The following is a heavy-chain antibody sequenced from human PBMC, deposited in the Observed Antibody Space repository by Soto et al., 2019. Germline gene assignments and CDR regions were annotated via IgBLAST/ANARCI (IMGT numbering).Heavy chain of an antibody. CDR1: GFTFSSYG. CDR3: AKDSDSSGWYVNYYYGMDV. V-gene: IGHV3-30*18. CDR2: ISYDGSNK. Sequence: LRLSCAASGFTFSSYGMHWVRQAPGKGLEWVAVISYDGSNKYYADSVKGRFTISRDNSKNTLYLQMNSLRAEDTAVYYCAKDSDSSGWYVNYYYGMDVWGQGTRVTVSS. D-gene: IGHD6-19*01. J-gene: IGHJ6*02.